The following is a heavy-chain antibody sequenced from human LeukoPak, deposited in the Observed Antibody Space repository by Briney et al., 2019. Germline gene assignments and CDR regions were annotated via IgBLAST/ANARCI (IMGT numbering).Heavy chain of an antibody. V-gene: IGHV3-64*01. CDR1: GFTFSSYA. CDR2: ISSNGGST. CDR3: ARGSIAARPGKFDP. J-gene: IGHJ5*02. D-gene: IGHD6-6*01. Sequence: GRSLRLSCAASGFTFSSYAMHWVRQAPGKGLEYVSAISSNGGSTYYANSVKGRFTISRDNSKNTLYLQMGSLRAEDMAVYYCARGSIAARPGKFDPWGQGTLVTVSS.